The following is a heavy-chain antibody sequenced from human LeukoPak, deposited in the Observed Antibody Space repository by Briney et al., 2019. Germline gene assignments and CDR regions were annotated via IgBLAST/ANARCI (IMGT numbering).Heavy chain of an antibody. Sequence: SETLSLTCAVYGGSFSGYYWSWIRQPPGKGLEWIGEINHSGSTNYNPSLKSRVTISVDTSKNQFSLKLSSVTAADTAVYYCAKVRGVIRNANNWFDPWGQGTLVTVSS. CDR1: GGSFSGYY. CDR3: AKVRGVIRNANNWFDP. J-gene: IGHJ5*02. CDR2: INHSGST. V-gene: IGHV4-34*01. D-gene: IGHD3-10*01.